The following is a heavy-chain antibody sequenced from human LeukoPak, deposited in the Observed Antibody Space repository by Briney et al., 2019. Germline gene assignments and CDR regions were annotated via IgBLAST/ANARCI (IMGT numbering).Heavy chain of an antibody. V-gene: IGHV3-74*01. J-gene: IGHJ4*02. CDR1: GFTFSTYW. CDR3: TRSPSLGGSYWGFDY. Sequence: GGSLRLSCAASGFTFSTYWMHWVRPAPGKGLVWVSRLSPDGSSSIYADSVKGRFTVSRDNAKNTLYPQMNSLRADDTAVYYCTRSPSLGGSYWGFDYWGQGTLVTVSS. D-gene: IGHD1-26*01. CDR2: LSPDGSSS.